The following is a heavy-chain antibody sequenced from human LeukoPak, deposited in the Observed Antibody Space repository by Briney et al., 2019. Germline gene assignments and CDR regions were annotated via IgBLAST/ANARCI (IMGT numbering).Heavy chain of an antibody. Sequence: SETLSLTCSVSGGSISSSNYYWDWVRQPPGKGLEWIGNIFYSGATHYNSSLRSRVSISIDTSKNQFSLKLTSVTAADTAVYFCARHWFTGSYYPRYDVWGQGTLVTVSS. CDR1: GGSISSSNYY. J-gene: IGHJ4*01. CDR2: IFYSGAT. V-gene: IGHV4-39*01. D-gene: IGHD3-10*01. CDR3: ARHWFTGSYYPRYDV.